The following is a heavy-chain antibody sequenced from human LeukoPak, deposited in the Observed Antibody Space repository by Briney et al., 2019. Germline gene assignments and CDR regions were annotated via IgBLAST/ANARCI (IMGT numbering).Heavy chain of an antibody. V-gene: IGHV3-74*01. CDR1: GFTFSSYW. CDR3: AKAHSSGWY. J-gene: IGHJ4*02. Sequence: GGSLRLSCAASGFTFSSYWMHWVRQAPGKGLVWVSRINSDGSTTSYADSVKGRFTISRDNAKNSLYLQMNSLRAEDTALYYCAKAHSSGWYWGQGTLVTVSS. D-gene: IGHD6-19*01. CDR2: INSDGSTT.